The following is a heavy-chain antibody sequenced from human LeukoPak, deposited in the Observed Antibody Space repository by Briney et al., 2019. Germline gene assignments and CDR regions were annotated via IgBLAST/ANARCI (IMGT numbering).Heavy chain of an antibody. D-gene: IGHD3-10*01. CDR2: ISSSGSTI. V-gene: IGHV3-11*01. CDR3: ARSTWFGEPNFDY. J-gene: IGHJ4*02. CDR1: GLTVTNAW. Sequence: GGSLRLSCAASGLTVTNAWMNWVRQAPGKGLEWVSYISSSGSTIYYADSVKGRFTISRDNAKNSLYLQMNSLRAEDTAVYYCARSTWFGEPNFDYWGQGTLVTVSS.